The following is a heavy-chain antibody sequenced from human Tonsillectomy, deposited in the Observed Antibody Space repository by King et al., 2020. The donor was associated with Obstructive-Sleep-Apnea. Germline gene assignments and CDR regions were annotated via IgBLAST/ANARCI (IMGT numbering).Heavy chain of an antibody. CDR1: GFTFSSYA. Sequence: VQLVESGGGLVQPGGSLRLSCAASGFTFSSYAMTWVRQAPGKGLEWVSVISDIGGSTYYADSVKGRFTISRGNFKNTLSLQINSLRAKDTAVYYCAVRAVPTDIHYYDYWGPGTLVTVSP. J-gene: IGHJ4*02. CDR3: AVRAVPTDIHYYDY. V-gene: IGHV3-23*04. D-gene: IGHD2-2*02. CDR2: ISDIGGST.